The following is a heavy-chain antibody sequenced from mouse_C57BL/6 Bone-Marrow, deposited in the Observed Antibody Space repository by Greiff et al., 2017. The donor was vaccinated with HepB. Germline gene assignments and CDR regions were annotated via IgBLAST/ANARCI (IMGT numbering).Heavy chain of an antibody. CDR1: GYAFSSSW. CDR3: ARSGYGSSYWYFEV. D-gene: IGHD1-1*01. CDR2: IYPGDGDT. J-gene: IGHJ1*03. Sequence: VQLQQSGLELVKPGASVKISCKASGYAFSSSWMNWVKQRPGTGLEWIGRIYPGDGDTNYNGKFKGKATLTADKSSSTAYMQLSSLTSEDSAVYFCARSGYGSSYWYFEVWGTGTTVTVSS. V-gene: IGHV1-82*01.